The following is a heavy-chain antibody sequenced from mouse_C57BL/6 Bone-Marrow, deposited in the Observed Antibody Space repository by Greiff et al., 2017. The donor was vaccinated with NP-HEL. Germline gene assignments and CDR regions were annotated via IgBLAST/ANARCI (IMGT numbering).Heavy chain of an antibody. D-gene: IGHD1-1*01. CDR1: GYTFTSYW. CDR3: ASTTVVASRYFDV. Sequence: QVQLQQPGTELVKPGASVKLSCKASGYTFTSYWMHWVKQRPGQGLEWIGNINPSNGGTNYNEKFKSKATLTVDKSSSTAYMQLSRLTSEDSAVYYCASTTVVASRYFDVWGTGTTVTVSS. CDR2: INPSNGGT. J-gene: IGHJ1*03. V-gene: IGHV1-53*01.